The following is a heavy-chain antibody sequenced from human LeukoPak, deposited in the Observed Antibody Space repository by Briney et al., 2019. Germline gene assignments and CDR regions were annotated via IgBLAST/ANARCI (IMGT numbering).Heavy chain of an antibody. Sequence: ASVKVSCKASGYTFTSYDINWVRQATGQGLGWMGWMNPNSGNTGYAQKFQGRVTMTRNTSITTAYMELSTLTSEDTAIYYCARGGYSYGYGNWFDPWGQGTLVTVSS. CDR2: MNPNSGNT. CDR3: ARGGYSYGYGNWFDP. J-gene: IGHJ5*02. D-gene: IGHD5-18*01. CDR1: GYTFTSYD. V-gene: IGHV1-8*02.